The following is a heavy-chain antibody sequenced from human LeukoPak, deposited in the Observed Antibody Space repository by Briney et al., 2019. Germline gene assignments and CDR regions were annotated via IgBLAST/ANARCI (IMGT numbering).Heavy chain of an antibody. V-gene: IGHV3-64*04. CDR2: ISSNGGST. CDR3: AKGVGYGDSYYFDY. J-gene: IGHJ4*02. Sequence: TGGSLRLSCSASGFTFSSYAMHWVRQAPGKGLEYVSAISSNGGSTYYADSVKGRFTISRDNSKNTLYLQMNSLRAEDTAVYYCAKGVGYGDSYYFDYWGQGTLVTVSS. D-gene: IGHD4-17*01. CDR1: GFTFSSYA.